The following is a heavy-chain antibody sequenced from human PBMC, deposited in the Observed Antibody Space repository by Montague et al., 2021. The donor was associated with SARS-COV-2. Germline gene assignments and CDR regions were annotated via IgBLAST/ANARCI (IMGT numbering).Heavy chain of an antibody. D-gene: IGHD6-25*01. CDR2: IYYSGST. Sequence: TLSLTCTVSGGSISSGGYYWSWIRQHPGKGLEWIGYIYYSGSTYYNPSLKSQVTISVDTSKNQFSLKLSSVTAADTAVYYCARDVGWYSSGWFDYWGQGTLVTVSS. CDR3: ARDVGWYSSGWFDY. CDR1: GGSISSGGYY. V-gene: IGHV4-31*01. J-gene: IGHJ4*02.